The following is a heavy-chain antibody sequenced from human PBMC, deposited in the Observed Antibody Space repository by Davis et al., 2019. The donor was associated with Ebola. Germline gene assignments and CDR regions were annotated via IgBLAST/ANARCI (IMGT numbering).Heavy chain of an antibody. CDR3: AKDDTAMVINLFDY. D-gene: IGHD5-18*01. CDR2: IWYDGSNK. Sequence: GESLKISCAASGFTFSSYGMHWVRQAPGKGLEWVAVIWYDGSNKYYADSVKGRFTISRDNSKNTLYLQMNSLRAEDTAVYYCAKDDTAMVINLFDYWDQGTLVTVSS. CDR1: GFTFSSYG. V-gene: IGHV3-30*02. J-gene: IGHJ4*02.